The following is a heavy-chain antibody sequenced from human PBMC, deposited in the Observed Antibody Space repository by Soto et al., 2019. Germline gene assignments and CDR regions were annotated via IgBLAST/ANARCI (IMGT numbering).Heavy chain of an antibody. CDR3: ARDRDYDFWSGYRDY. CDR1: GFTFSNYN. J-gene: IGHJ4*02. CDR2: ISSSSSPI. Sequence: EVQLVESGGGLVQPGGSLRLSCAASGFTFSNYNMNWVRQAPGNGLEWVSFISSSSSPIYYADSVKGRFTISRDNAKNSLYLQMNSLRDEDTAVYYCARDRDYDFWSGYRDYWGQGTLVTVSS. V-gene: IGHV3-48*02. D-gene: IGHD3-3*01.